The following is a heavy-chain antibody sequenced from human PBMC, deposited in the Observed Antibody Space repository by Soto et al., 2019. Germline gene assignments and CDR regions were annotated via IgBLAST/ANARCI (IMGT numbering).Heavy chain of an antibody. V-gene: IGHV1-69*01. Sequence: QVQLVQSGAEVKKPGSSVKVSCKASGGTFSSYAISWVRQAPGQGLEWMGGIIPIFGTANYAQKFQGRVTMTADESTSTAYMELSSLRSEDTAVYYCATPGGLLVVTTEYYYGMDVWGQGTTVTVSS. CDR2: IIPIFGTA. CDR1: GGTFSSYA. D-gene: IGHD2-21*02. CDR3: ATPGGLLVVTTEYYYGMDV. J-gene: IGHJ6*02.